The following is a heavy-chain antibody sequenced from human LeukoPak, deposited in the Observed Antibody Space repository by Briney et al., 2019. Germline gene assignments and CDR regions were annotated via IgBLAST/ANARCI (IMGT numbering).Heavy chain of an antibody. Sequence: SQTLSLTCAVSGGSISSYYWSWIRQPPGKGLEWIGYIYYSGSTNYNPSLKSRVTISVDTSKNQFSLKLSSVTAADTAVYYCARQAYDILTGYYSPLDYWGQGTLVTVSS. CDR2: IYYSGST. CDR1: GGSISSYY. V-gene: IGHV4-59*01. CDR3: ARQAYDILTGYYSPLDY. D-gene: IGHD3-9*01. J-gene: IGHJ4*02.